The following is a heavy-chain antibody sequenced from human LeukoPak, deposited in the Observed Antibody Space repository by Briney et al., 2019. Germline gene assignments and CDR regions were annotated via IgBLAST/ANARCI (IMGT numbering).Heavy chain of an antibody. D-gene: IGHD1-26*01. CDR1: GFTVSGHY. V-gene: IGHV3-53*01. CDR2: IYRGGNT. J-gene: IGHJ3*02. Sequence: GGSLRLSCAASGFTVSGHYMTWVRQAPGRGLEWVSVIYRGGNTYYADSVKGRFTIPRDNSKNTLYLQMNSLRAEDTAVYYCARVEVGGSDAFHIWGQGTMVTVSS. CDR3: ARVEVGGSDAFHI.